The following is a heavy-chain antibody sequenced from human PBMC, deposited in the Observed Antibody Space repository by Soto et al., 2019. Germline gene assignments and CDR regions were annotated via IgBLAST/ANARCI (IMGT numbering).Heavy chain of an antibody. D-gene: IGHD2-15*01. Sequence: EVQLVESGGGLVQPGGSLRLSCAVSGFTFSSYTMNWVRQAPGKGLAWVSYISSSGTTIYYADSVKGRFTISRDNAKESLYLQMNSLRAEDTAVYYCARYFSGGFDIWGQGTMVSVSA. CDR1: GFTFSSYT. CDR3: ARYFSGGFDI. V-gene: IGHV3-48*01. CDR2: ISSSGTTI. J-gene: IGHJ3*02.